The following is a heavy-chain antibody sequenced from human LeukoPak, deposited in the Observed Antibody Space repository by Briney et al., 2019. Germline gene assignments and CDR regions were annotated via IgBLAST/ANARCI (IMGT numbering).Heavy chain of an antibody. V-gene: IGHV3-7*01. D-gene: IGHD2-15*01. CDR2: IKQDGSEK. Sequence: GGSLRLSCAASGFTFSSYWMSWVRQAPGKGLEWVANIKQDGSEKYYVDSVKGRFTISRDNAKNSLYLQMNSLRAEDTAVYYCAREAPDIVVVVAASDYWGQGTLVTVSS. CDR3: AREAPDIVVVVAASDY. J-gene: IGHJ4*02. CDR1: GFTFSSYW.